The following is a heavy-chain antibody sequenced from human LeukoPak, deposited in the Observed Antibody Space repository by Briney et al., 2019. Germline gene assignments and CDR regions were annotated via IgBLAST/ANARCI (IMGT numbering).Heavy chain of an antibody. D-gene: IGHD6-6*01. V-gene: IGHV4-34*01. CDR2: ITHSGST. CDR3: ARVPHIPARPFDY. J-gene: IGHJ4*02. CDR1: RGSFSGYY. Sequence: SETLSLTCAVYRGSFSGYYWSWIRQPPGKGLEWIGEITHSGSTNYNPSPKSRVTISVDTSKNHFSLKLSSVTAADTAVYYCARVPHIPARPFDYWGQGTLVTVSS.